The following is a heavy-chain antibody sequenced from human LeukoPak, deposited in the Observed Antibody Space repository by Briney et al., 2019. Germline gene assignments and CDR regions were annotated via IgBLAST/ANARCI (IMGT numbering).Heavy chain of an antibody. V-gene: IGHV3-30*18. J-gene: IGHJ4*02. CDR3: AKGPYYYDSSGYYEGYFDY. Sequence: GGSLRLSCAASGFTFSNYGMHWVRQAPGKGLEWVTVISYDGSNKYYADSVKGRFTISRDNSKNTLYLQMNSLRADDTAVYYCAKGPYYYDSSGYYEGYFDYWGQGTLVTVSS. D-gene: IGHD3-22*01. CDR2: ISYDGSNK. CDR1: GFTFSNYG.